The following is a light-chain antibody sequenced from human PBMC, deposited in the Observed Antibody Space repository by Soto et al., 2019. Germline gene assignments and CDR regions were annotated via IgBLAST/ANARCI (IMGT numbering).Light chain of an antibody. V-gene: IGLV2-14*03. J-gene: IGLJ3*02. CDR1: SSDFGGYNY. CDR2: DVN. CDR3: GSYSSSITPHGV. Sequence: QSALTQPASVSGSPGQSVTISCTGTSSDFGGYNYVSWYQHHPGKAPKLMIYDVNNRPSGVSDRFSGSKSGNTASLTISGLQAEDEADYYCGSYSSSITPHGVFGGGTQLTVL.